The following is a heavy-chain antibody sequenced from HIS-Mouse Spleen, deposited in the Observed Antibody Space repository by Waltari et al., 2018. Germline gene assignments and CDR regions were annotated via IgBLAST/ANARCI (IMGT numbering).Heavy chain of an antibody. D-gene: IGHD1-1*01. J-gene: IGHJ2*01. V-gene: IGHV4-34*01. Sequence: QVQLQQWGAGLLKPSETLSLTCAVYGGSFSGYYWSWSRQPPGKGLEWIGEINHSGSTNYNPSLKSRVTISVDTSKNQFSLKLSSVTAADTAVYYCAGRNHWYFDLWGRGTLVTVSS. CDR1: GGSFSGYY. CDR2: INHSGST. CDR3: AGRNHWYFDL.